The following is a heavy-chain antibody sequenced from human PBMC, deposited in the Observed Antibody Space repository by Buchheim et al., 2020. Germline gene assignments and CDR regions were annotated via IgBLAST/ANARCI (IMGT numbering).Heavy chain of an antibody. CDR3: AKPGKSGRHHNWFDT. CDR2: IDHRTGDT. V-gene: IGHV1-2*02. J-gene: IGHJ5*02. D-gene: IGHD1-26*01. CDR1: GYTFSDYF. Sequence: QVQMVQSGADVKTPGASVKVSCKTSGYTFSDYFTHWVRQAPGQGLEWVGWIDHRTGDTNYAQKFQGRVTMTRDTSFSTTYMELLRLTSDDTAIYYCAKPGKSGRHHNWFDTWGQG.